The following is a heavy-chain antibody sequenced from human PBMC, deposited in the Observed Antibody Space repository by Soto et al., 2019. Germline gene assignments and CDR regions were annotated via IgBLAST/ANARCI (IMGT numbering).Heavy chain of an antibody. D-gene: IGHD7-27*01. V-gene: IGHV1-2*02. CDR1: GYTFTGYY. CDR3: AREEQTGANYYLDY. Sequence: ASVKVSCKASGYTFTGYYIHWVRQAPGQGLEWMGSISPHSGGPNYAQSFQGRVTMTRDTSMTTVYMEMSGLTSDDTAVYYCAREEQTGANYYLDYWGQGTLVTVSS. J-gene: IGHJ4*02. CDR2: ISPHSGGP.